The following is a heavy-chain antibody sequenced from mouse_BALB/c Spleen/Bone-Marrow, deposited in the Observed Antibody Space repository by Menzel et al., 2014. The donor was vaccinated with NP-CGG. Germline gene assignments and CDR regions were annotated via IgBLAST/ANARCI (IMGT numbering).Heavy chain of an antibody. J-gene: IGHJ4*01. CDR1: GYTFSSYW. Sequence: VKLMESGAELMKPGALVKISCKATGYTFSSYWIEWVKQRPGHGLEWIGEILPGSGSTNYNEKFKGKATFTAATSSNTAYMHLSSLTSEDSAVYYCARGLLRPYYAMDYWGQGTSVTVSS. V-gene: IGHV1-9*01. D-gene: IGHD1-2*01. CDR2: ILPGSGST. CDR3: ARGLLRPYYAMDY.